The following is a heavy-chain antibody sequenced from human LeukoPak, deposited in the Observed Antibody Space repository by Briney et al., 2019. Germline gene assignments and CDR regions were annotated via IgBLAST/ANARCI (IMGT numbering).Heavy chain of an antibody. CDR3: ARVTPLRFLEWLLYDYFDY. J-gene: IGHJ4*02. V-gene: IGHV4-4*02. CDR1: GGSISTNNW. Sequence: PSETLSLTRAVSGGSISTNNWWSWVRQPPGKGLEWIGEIYHTGSTNYSPSLRSRVTMSIDKSNNQFSLNLNSVTAADTAVYYCARVTPLRFLEWLLYDYFDYWGQGTLVTVSS. D-gene: IGHD3-3*01. CDR2: IYHTGST.